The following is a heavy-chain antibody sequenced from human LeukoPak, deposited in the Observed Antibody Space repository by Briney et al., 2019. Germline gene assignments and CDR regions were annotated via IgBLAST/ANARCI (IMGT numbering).Heavy chain of an antibody. V-gene: IGHV3-11*04. D-gene: IGHD1-26*01. CDR3: ARSPPYYHEWELLHGSDY. Sequence: GGSLRLSCAASGFTFSDYYMSWIRQAPGKGLEWVSSICSSGTYIYYADSVKGRFTISRDNAKNSLYLQMNSLRAEDTAVYYCARSPPYYHEWELLHGSDYWGQGTLVTVSS. J-gene: IGHJ4*02. CDR1: GFTFSDYY. CDR2: ICSSGTYI.